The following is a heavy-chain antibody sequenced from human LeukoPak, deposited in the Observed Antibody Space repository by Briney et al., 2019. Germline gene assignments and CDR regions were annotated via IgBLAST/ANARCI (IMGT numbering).Heavy chain of an antibody. Sequence: SVKVSCKASGGTFSSYAISWARQAPGQGLEWMGGIIPIFGTANYAQKFQGRVTITADESTSTAYMELSSLRSEGTAVYYCASMTTVTTWLDYWGQGTLVTVSS. CDR2: IIPIFGTA. V-gene: IGHV1-69*13. CDR1: GGTFSSYA. CDR3: ASMTTVTTWLDY. D-gene: IGHD4-17*01. J-gene: IGHJ4*02.